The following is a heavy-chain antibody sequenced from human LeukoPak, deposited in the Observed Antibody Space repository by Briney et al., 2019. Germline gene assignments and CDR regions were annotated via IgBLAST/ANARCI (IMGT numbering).Heavy chain of an antibody. CDR2: IYTSGST. Sequence: SQTLSLTCTVSGGSISSGSYYWSWMRQPAGKGLEWIGRIYTSGSTNYNPSLKSRVTISVDTSKNQFSLKLSSVTAADTAVYYCARARPKQQLVGRGWFDPWGQGTLVTVSS. V-gene: IGHV4-61*02. J-gene: IGHJ5*02. CDR1: GGSISSGSYY. D-gene: IGHD6-13*01. CDR3: ARARPKQQLVGRGWFDP.